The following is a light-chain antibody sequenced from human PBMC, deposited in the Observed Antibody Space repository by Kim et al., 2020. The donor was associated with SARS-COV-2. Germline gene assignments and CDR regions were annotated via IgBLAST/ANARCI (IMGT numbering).Light chain of an antibody. Sequence: GQSFALSGTGSSSDVGAYNYISWYQQHPGKAPKLIIYEVNERPSEVPDRFSGSKSGNTASLTVSGLQPEDEADYYCSSYAGSNNRVFGGGTQLTVL. CDR3: SSYAGSNNRV. CDR1: SSDVGAYNY. V-gene: IGLV2-8*01. CDR2: EVN. J-gene: IGLJ3*02.